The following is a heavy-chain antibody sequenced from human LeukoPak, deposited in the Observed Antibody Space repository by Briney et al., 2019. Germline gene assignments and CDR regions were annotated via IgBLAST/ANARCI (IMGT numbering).Heavy chain of an antibody. J-gene: IGHJ3*02. D-gene: IGHD3-10*01. Sequence: GRSLRLSCAASEFTFSSYGMYWVRQAPGKGLEWVAVIWYDGSNKYYADSVKGRFTISRDNSKNTLYLQMNSLRDEDTAVYYCARDGMVRGVIIWDVFDIWGQGTMVTVSS. CDR3: ARDGMVRGVIIWDVFDI. CDR1: EFTFSSYG. CDR2: IWYDGSNK. V-gene: IGHV3-33*01.